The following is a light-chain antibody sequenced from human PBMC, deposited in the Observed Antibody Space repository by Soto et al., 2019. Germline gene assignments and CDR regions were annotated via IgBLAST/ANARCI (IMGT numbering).Light chain of an antibody. CDR1: QDIRNE. CDR2: AAS. V-gene: IGKV1-6*01. CDR3: LQDYNYPRT. Sequence: GDRVTITCRASQDIRNELAWYQQNPGKAPKLLIYAASYSQGGVPSRFRGAGSGTDFTLTISSLQPEDFATYYCLQDYNYPRTFGQGTKVEIK. J-gene: IGKJ1*01.